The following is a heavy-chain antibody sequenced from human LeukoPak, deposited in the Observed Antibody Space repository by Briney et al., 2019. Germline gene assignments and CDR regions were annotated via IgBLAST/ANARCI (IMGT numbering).Heavy chain of an antibody. V-gene: IGHV3-48*02. Sequence: GGSLRLSCAASGFTFSSYSMNWVRQAPGKGLEWVSYISGSGNTVYYEDSVKGRFTISRDNAKNSLYLQMDSLRDEDTAVYYCARGTTVIDYWGQGTLVTVSS. CDR2: ISGSGNTV. D-gene: IGHD4-17*01. CDR3: ARGTTVIDY. J-gene: IGHJ4*02. CDR1: GFTFSSYS.